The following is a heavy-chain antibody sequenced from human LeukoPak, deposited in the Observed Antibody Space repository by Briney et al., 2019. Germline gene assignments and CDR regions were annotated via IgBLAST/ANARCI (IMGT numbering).Heavy chain of an antibody. J-gene: IGHJ4*02. CDR1: GGSISSSSYY. Sequence: SETLSLTCTVSGGSISSSSYYWGWIRQPPGKGLEWIGSIYYSGSTYYNPSLKSRVTISVDTSKNQFSLKLSSVTAADTAVYYCARGPDRVAAAGDFDYWGQGTLVTVSS. V-gene: IGHV4-39*07. CDR3: ARGPDRVAAAGDFDY. D-gene: IGHD6-13*01. CDR2: IYYSGST.